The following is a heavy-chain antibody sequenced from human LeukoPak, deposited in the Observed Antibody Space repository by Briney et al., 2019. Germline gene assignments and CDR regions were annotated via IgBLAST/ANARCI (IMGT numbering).Heavy chain of an antibody. V-gene: IGHV4-34*01. CDR1: GGSFSGYY. Sequence: SETLSLTCAVYGGSFSGYYWSWIRQPPGKGLEWIGEINHSGSTNYNPSLKSRVTISVDTSKNQFSLKLSSVTAADTAVYYRATVTVVGWFDPWGQGTLVTVSS. D-gene: IGHD4-23*01. CDR3: ATVTVVGWFDP. J-gene: IGHJ5*02. CDR2: INHSGST.